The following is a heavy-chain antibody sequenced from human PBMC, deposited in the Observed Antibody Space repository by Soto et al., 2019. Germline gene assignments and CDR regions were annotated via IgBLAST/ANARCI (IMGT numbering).Heavy chain of an antibody. CDR1: GYTFTSYG. CDR3: AKARGGFSWSHFDC. CDR2: ISAYNGNT. Sequence: GASVKVSCKASGYTFTSYGISWVRQAPGQGLEWMGLISAYNGNTNYAQKLQGRVTMTTDASTATAYMELRSLRSDDTAVYYCAKARGGFSWSHFDCWGQGTLVTVSS. V-gene: IGHV1-18*01. J-gene: IGHJ4*02. D-gene: IGHD1-26*01.